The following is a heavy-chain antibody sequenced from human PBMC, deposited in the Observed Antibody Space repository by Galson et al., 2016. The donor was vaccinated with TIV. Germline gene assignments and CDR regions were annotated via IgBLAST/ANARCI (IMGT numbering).Heavy chain of an antibody. CDR2: INHSGST. CDR1: GGSFNRYY. V-gene: IGHV4-34*01. D-gene: IGHD3-3*01. Sequence: ETLSLTCAVYGGSFNRYYWTWIRQPPGKGLEWIGKINHSGSTKYNPSLKSRGTISVDTSKNQFSLKLTSVTAADTAVYYCSSPFPGGDDFWSAYYGAFDIWGQGTMVTVPS. J-gene: IGHJ3*02. CDR3: SSPFPGGDDFWSAYYGAFDI.